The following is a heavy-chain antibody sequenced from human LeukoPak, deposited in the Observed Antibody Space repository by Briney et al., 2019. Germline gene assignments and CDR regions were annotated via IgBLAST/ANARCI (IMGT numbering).Heavy chain of an antibody. CDR3: ARAISYYYDSSGPFDY. V-gene: IGHV4-59*01. CDR1: GGSIFSYY. Sequence: SETLSLTCTVSGGSIFSYYWSWIRQSPGKGLEWIGYVYNGGSTNYNPSLKSRVTILVDMSKNQFSLRLSSMTAADTAVYYCARAISYYYDSSGPFDYWGQGTLVTVSS. CDR2: VYNGGST. J-gene: IGHJ4*02. D-gene: IGHD3-22*01.